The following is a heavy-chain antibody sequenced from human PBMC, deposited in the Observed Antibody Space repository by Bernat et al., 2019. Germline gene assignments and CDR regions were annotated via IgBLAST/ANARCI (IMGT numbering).Heavy chain of an antibody. V-gene: IGHV3-64D*06. CDR2: INNNGGGT. D-gene: IGHD1-1*01. CDR3: GKGWNGDY. CDR1: GFSFSGYA. Sequence: EVQLVASGGGLIQPGGSVRLSCSASGFSFSGYAMHWARQAPGKGLEYVSAINNNGGGTYYAASVKGKFTISRYNSRNTLYLQMSSLRTEDTAVYYCGKGWNGDYFAQGTLVTVSS. J-gene: IGHJ4*02.